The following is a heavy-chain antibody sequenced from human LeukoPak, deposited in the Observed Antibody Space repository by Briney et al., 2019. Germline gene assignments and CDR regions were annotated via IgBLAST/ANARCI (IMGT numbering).Heavy chain of an antibody. V-gene: IGHV3-66*01. Sequence: GGSLRLSCAASGFSVRGSFMNWVRQAPGKGLEWVSLLSNTENSFYADSVKGRFTLSRDISNNTLYLHMHSLRGEDTAVYFCARAIGVVDCGTQTCYPYHFGKWGRGTLVTVSS. CDR1: GFSVRGSF. D-gene: IGHD2-21*01. J-gene: IGHJ4*02. CDR2: LSNTENS. CDR3: ARAIGVVDCGTQTCYPYHFGK.